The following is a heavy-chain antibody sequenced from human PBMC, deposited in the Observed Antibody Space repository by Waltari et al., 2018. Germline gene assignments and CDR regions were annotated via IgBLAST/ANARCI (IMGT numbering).Heavy chain of an antibody. CDR1: GFTFTHYA. CDR2: IYSGGDT. J-gene: IGHJ4*02. D-gene: IGHD3-22*01. Sequence: EVQLLESGGGLVQPGGALRLSCAASGFTFTHYAMSWVRQATGKGLEWVSVIYSGGDTYYADSVKGRFTISRDNSKNTLYLQMNSLRAEDTAVYFCAKEKRISYYDSSGQFDYWGQGTLVTVSS. V-gene: IGHV3-23*03. CDR3: AKEKRISYYDSSGQFDY.